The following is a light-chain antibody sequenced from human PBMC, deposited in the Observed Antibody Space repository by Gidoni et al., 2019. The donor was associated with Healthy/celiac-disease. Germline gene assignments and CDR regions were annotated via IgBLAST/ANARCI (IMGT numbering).Light chain of an antibody. CDR1: QSVSSN. J-gene: IGKJ2*01. CDR2: GAS. V-gene: IGKV3-15*01. Sequence: EIVMTQSPATLSVSPGERATLSCRASQSVSSNLAWYQQKPGQAPRLLIYGASTRATGIPARFSVSGSGTEFTLTISSLQSEDFAVYYCQHYNNSPPYTFGQGTKLEIK. CDR3: QHYNNSPPYT.